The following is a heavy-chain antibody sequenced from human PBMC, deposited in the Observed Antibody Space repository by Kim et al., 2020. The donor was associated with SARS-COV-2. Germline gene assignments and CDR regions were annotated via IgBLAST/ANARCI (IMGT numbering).Heavy chain of an antibody. Sequence: GESLRLSCAASGFTFSSYAMHWVRQAPGKGLEWVAVISYDGSNKYYADSVKGRFTISRDNSKNTLYLQMNSLRAEDTAVYYCARDEDIVVVVAATEKFSRYYGMDVWGQGTTVTVSS. J-gene: IGHJ6*02. CDR2: ISYDGSNK. CDR1: GFTFSSYA. D-gene: IGHD2-15*01. CDR3: ARDEDIVVVVAATEKFSRYYGMDV. V-gene: IGHV3-30*04.